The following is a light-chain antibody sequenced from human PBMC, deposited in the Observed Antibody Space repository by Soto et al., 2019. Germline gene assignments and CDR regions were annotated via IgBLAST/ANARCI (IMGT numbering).Light chain of an antibody. CDR1: SSDVGGYNY. Sequence: QSVLTQPPSASGSPGQSVTISCTGTSSDVGGYNYVSWYQQHPGKAPKLMIYEVSKRPSGVPDRFSGSKSGNTASLTVSGLLAEDEADYYCSSYAVSNNPYVFGTGTKVTVL. CDR3: SSYAVSNNPYV. J-gene: IGLJ1*01. CDR2: EVS. V-gene: IGLV2-8*01.